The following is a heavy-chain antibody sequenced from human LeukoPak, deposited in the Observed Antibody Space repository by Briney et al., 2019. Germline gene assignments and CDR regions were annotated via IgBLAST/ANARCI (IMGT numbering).Heavy chain of an antibody. CDR2: IYYSGST. Sequence: SETLSLTCTVSGGSISSYYWSWIRQPPGKGLEWIGYIYYSGSTNYNPSLKSRVTISVDTSKNQFSLKLSSVTAADTAVYYCARDKGSWGYWGQGTLVTVSS. CDR1: GGSISSYY. V-gene: IGHV4-59*12. D-gene: IGHD6-6*01. J-gene: IGHJ4*02. CDR3: ARDKGSWGY.